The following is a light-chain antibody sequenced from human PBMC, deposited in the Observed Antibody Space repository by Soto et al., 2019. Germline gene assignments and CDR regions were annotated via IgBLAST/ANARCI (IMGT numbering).Light chain of an antibody. CDR2: DAS. V-gene: IGKV1-33*01. Sequence: DIQMTQSPSSQSASVGDRVTITCQASQDISNYLNWYQQKPGKAPKLLIYDASNLETGVPSRFSGSGSGTDFTFTISSLQTEDIATYYCQQYDNLPFGGGTKVEIK. J-gene: IGKJ4*01. CDR1: QDISNY. CDR3: QQYDNLP.